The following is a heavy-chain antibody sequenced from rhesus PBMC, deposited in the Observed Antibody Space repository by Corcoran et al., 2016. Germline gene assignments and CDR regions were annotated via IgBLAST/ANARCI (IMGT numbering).Heavy chain of an antibody. Sequence: QVQLQQWGEGLVKPSETLSLTCAVYGGSVSGYWWGWLRQPPGKGLEWIGRIRSGGSTNDNPSLKSRGTMSIDTSKNQFSLKLSSVTAADTAVYYCARNGVSGSPWFDYWGQGVLVTVSS. CDR3: ARNGVSGSPWFDY. CDR2: IRSGGST. CDR1: GGSVSGYW. J-gene: IGHJ4*01. D-gene: IGHD6-25*01. V-gene: IGHV4-160*01.